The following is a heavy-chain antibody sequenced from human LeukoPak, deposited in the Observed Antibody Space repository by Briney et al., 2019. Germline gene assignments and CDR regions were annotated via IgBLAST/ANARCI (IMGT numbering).Heavy chain of an antibody. J-gene: IGHJ4*02. Sequence: GGSLRLSCAASGFTFSDYYMSWIRQAPGKGLEWVSYISSSGSTIFYADSVKGRFTISRDNAKNSLYLQMNSLRAEDTALYYCAKASNSGSYGYYFDYWGQGTLVTVSS. CDR1: GFTFSDYY. V-gene: IGHV3-11*01. D-gene: IGHD1-26*01. CDR2: ISSSGSTI. CDR3: AKASNSGSYGYYFDY.